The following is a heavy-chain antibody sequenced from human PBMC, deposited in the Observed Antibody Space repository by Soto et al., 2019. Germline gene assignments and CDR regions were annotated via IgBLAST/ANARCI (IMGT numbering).Heavy chain of an antibody. J-gene: IGHJ5*02. D-gene: IGHD6-13*01. CDR3: ARLHSAAAPYNWFDP. Sequence: QVQLVQSGAEVKKPGSSVKVSCKASGGTFSSYAISWVRQAPGQGLEWMGGIIPIFGTANYAQKFQGRVTITADESTSTAYMELSSLRSDDTAVYYCARLHSAAAPYNWFDPWGQGTLVTVSS. CDR2: IIPIFGTA. V-gene: IGHV1-69*01. CDR1: GGTFSSYA.